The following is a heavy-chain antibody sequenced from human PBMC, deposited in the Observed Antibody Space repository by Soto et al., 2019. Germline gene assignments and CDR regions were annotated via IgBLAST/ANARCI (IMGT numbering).Heavy chain of an antibody. CDR2: IIPSFGTA. CDR1: GGTFSSYA. CDR3: ARSPRGQDYYYGMHV. V-gene: IGHV1-69*12. Sequence: QVQLVQSGAEVKKPGSSVKVACKASGGTFSSYAINWVRQAPGQGLEWMGGIIPSFGTADYAQKFQGRVTIIADESTSTAYMELSSLRSEDTAVYYCARSPRGQDYYYGMHVWGQGTTVTVSS. D-gene: IGHD5-12*01. J-gene: IGHJ6*02.